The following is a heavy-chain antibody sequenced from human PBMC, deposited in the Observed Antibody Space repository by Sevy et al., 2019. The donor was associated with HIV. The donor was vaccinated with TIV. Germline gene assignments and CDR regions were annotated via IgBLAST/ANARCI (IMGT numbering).Heavy chain of an antibody. V-gene: IGHV6-1*01. J-gene: IGHJ3*02. D-gene: IGHD6-19*01. CDR2: TYYRSKWYN. CDR3: ARVENSRGVAGHSGAFDI. Sequence: SQTLSLTCAISGDSVSSNSAAWNWIRQSPSRGLEWLGRTYYRSKWYNDYAVSVKSRITINPDTSKNQFSLQLNSVTPEDTAVHYCARVENSRGVAGHSGAFDIWGQGTMVTVSS. CDR1: GDSVSSNSAA.